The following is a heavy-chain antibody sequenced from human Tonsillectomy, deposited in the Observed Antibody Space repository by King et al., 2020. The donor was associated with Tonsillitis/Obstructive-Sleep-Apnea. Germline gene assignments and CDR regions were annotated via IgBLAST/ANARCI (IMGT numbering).Heavy chain of an antibody. CDR1: GYTFTGYY. Sequence: QLVQSGAEVKKPGASVKVSCKASGYTFTGYYIYWVRQAPGQGIECMGRINPNSGGTNYAQKFQGRVTMTRDTSINTAYMELSRLRSDDTAVYFCARGDAAAGTDWFDPWGQGTLVTVSS. J-gene: IGHJ5*02. CDR2: INPNSGGT. V-gene: IGHV1-2*06. D-gene: IGHD6-13*01. CDR3: ARGDAAAGTDWFDP.